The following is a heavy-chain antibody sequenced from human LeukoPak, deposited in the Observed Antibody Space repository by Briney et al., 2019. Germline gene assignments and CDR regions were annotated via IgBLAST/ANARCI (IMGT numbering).Heavy chain of an antibody. CDR2: ISYNSGSI. CDR1: RFTFDDYA. J-gene: IGHJ3*02. D-gene: IGHD3-9*01. Sequence: HPGGSLRLSCAASRFTFDDYAMHWVRHAPGKGLEWVSGISYNSGSIGYADSVQGRFTISRDNAKNSLYLQMNSLRAEDTALYYCAKENILTGYYIRGGAFDIWGQGTMVTVSS. V-gene: IGHV3-9*01. CDR3: AKENILTGYYIRGGAFDI.